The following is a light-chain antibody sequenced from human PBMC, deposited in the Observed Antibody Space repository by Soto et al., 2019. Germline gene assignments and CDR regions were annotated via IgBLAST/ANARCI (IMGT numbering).Light chain of an antibody. CDR2: KVS. CDR3: QEYYTYPWT. CDR1: QSISSW. Sequence: DIQMTQSPSTLSASIGDRVTITCRASQSISSWLAWYQHKPGKAPKFLIHKVSTLVSGVPSRFSGSGSGTEFTLTISSLQPDDFATYFCQEYYTYPWTFGQGTKVDIK. V-gene: IGKV1-5*03. J-gene: IGKJ1*01.